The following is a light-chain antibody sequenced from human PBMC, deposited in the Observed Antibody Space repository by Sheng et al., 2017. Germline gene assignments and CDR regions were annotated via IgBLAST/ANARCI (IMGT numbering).Light chain of an antibody. J-gene: IGKJ1*01. CDR2: GAS. Sequence: EIGMTQSPATLSLSPGERVTLSCRSSQSISTNLAWYQHKPGQAPRILISGASTRATGIPARFSGSGSGTEFTLTISSLQPDDFATYYCHQYNIYSWTFGQGTKVEIK. CDR3: HQYNIYSWT. CDR1: QSISTN. V-gene: IGKV3-15*01.